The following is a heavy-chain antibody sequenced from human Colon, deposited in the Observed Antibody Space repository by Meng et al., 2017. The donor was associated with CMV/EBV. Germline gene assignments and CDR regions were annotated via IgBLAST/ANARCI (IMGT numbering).Heavy chain of an antibody. CDR3: ATGTIFGSITVDV. CDR1: GGSISTYY. CDR2: IYYTGSA. Sequence: SETLSLTCNVSGGSISTYYWTWIRQPPGKGLEWIGNIYYTGSAKYNPSLASRLTISVDTAKNQFSLKLSSVTAADTAIYYCATGTIFGSITVDVWGQGTTVTVSS. J-gene: IGHJ6*02. V-gene: IGHV4-59*13. D-gene: IGHD3-3*01.